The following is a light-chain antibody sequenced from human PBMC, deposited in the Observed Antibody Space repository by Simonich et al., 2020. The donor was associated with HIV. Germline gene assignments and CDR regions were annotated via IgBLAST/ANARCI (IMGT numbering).Light chain of an antibody. CDR1: SSNIGAGYD. V-gene: IGLV1-40*01. J-gene: IGLJ2*01. CDR3: QSYDSSLSGVV. Sequence: QSVLTQPPSVSGAPGQRVTISCSGSSSNIGAGYDVHWYQQLPGKAPKLLIYGNSHRPSGVPDRFSGSKSGTSASLAITGLQAEDEADYYCQSYDSSLSGVVFGGGTKLTVL. CDR2: GNS.